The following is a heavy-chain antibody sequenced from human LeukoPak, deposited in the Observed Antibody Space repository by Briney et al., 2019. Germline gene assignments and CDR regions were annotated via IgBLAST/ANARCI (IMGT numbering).Heavy chain of an antibody. D-gene: IGHD3-10*01. CDR3: ATPITMVRGVGYWFDP. V-gene: IGHV1-24*01. Sequence: ASVKVSCKVSGYTLTELSMHWVRQAPGKGLEWMGGFDPEDGETIYAQKFQGRVTMTEDTSTDTAHMELSSLRSEDTAVYYCATPITMVRGVGYWFDPWGQGTLVTVSS. CDR2: FDPEDGET. CDR1: GYTLTELS. J-gene: IGHJ5*02.